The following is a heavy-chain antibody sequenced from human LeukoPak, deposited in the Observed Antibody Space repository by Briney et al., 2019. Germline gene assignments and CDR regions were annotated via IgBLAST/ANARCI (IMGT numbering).Heavy chain of an antibody. CDR3: AKAGGIAAAGTFIFRH. CDR2: ISGSGGST. CDR1: GFTFSSYA. V-gene: IGHV3-23*01. D-gene: IGHD6-13*01. J-gene: IGHJ1*01. Sequence: GGSLRLSCAASGFTFSSYAMSWVRQAPGKGLEWVSAISGSGGSTYYADSVEGRFTISRDNSKNTLYLQMNSLRAEDTAVYYCAKAGGIAAAGTFIFRHWGQGTLVTVSS.